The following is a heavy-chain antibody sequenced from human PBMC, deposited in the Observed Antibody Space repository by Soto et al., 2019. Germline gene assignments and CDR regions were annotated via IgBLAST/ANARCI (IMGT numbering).Heavy chain of an antibody. CDR1: GFTFSSYA. CDR3: AKPMGAPTYYFDY. V-gene: IGHV3-23*01. CDR2: ISGSGDST. J-gene: IGHJ4*02. Sequence: PGGSLRLSCAASGFTFSSYAMSWVRQAPGKGLEWVSAISGSGDSTYYADSVKGRFTISRDSSKNTLYLQMNRLRAEDTAVYYCAKPMGAPTYYFDYWGQGTLVTVSS. D-gene: IGHD1-26*01.